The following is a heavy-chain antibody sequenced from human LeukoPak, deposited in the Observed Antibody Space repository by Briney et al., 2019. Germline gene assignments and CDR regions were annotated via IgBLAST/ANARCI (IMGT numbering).Heavy chain of an antibody. Sequence: GGSLRLSCAASGFTFTNYWMSWVRQAPGKGLEGVANIKQDGSEKYYVDSVKGRFTISRDNAKNSLYLQMNSLRAEDTAVYYCARSYCSGGSCYYYYYYMDVWGKGTTVTVSS. V-gene: IGHV3-7*01. CDR1: GFTFTNYW. D-gene: IGHD2-15*01. CDR2: IKQDGSEK. CDR3: ARSYCSGGSCYYYYYYMDV. J-gene: IGHJ6*03.